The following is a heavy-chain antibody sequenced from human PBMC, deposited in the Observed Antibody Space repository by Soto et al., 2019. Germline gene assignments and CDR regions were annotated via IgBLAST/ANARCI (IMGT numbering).Heavy chain of an antibody. Sequence: SDTRALTYTLSVSSLTKHCWSWIRHPAGKGLEWIGRVSTSGNVVSKASLRSRLTMSVDTSKNQFFLRLTSVTAADTAVYYCARDNNDFWSLSPLAFDYWGQGALVT. D-gene: IGHD3-3*01. CDR2: VSTSGNV. CDR1: VSSLTKHC. J-gene: IGHJ4*02. V-gene: IGHV4-4*07. CDR3: ARDNNDFWSLSPLAFDY.